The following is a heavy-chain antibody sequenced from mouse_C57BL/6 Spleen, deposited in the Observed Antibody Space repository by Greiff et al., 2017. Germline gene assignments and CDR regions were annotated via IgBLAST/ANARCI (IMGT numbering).Heavy chain of an antibody. D-gene: IGHD2-3*01. V-gene: IGHV1-18*01. CDR3: ARSYDGLLAY. J-gene: IGHJ3*01. CDR1: GYTFTDYN. Sequence: EVKLVESGPELVKPGASVKIPCKASGYTFTDYNMDWVKQSHGKSLEWIGDINPNNGGTIYNQKFEGKATLTVDKSSSTAYMELRSLTSEDTAVYYCARSYDGLLAYWGQGTLVTVSA. CDR2: INPNNGGT.